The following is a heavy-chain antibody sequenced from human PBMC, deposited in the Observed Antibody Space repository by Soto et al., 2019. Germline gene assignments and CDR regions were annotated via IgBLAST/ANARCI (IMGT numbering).Heavy chain of an antibody. Sequence: GESLKISCKGSGYSFTSYWIGWVRQMPGKGLEWMGIIYPGDSDTRYSPSFQGQVTISADKSISTAYLQWSSLKASDTAMYYCARHGSVGATEKYYYYYYGMDVWGQGTTVTVSS. CDR3: ARHGSVGATEKYYYYYYGMDV. CDR2: IYPGDSDT. V-gene: IGHV5-51*01. CDR1: GYSFTSYW. J-gene: IGHJ6*02. D-gene: IGHD1-26*01.